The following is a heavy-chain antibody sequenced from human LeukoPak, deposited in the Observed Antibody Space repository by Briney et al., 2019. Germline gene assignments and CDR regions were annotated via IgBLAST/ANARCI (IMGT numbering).Heavy chain of an antibody. CDR2: IYYSGST. J-gene: IGHJ4*02. CDR3: ARGGRDGYTMYDFDY. D-gene: IGHD5-24*01. CDR1: GGSISSYY. Sequence: PSETLSLTCTVSGGSISSYYWSWIRQPPGKGLEWIGYIYYSGSTNYNPSLKSRVTISVDTSKNQFSLKLSSVAAADTAVYYCARGGRDGYTMYDFDYWGQGTLVTVSS. V-gene: IGHV4-59*08.